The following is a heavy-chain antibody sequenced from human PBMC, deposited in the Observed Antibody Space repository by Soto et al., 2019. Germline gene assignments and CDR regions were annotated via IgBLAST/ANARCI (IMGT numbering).Heavy chain of an antibody. V-gene: IGHV4-34*01. Sequence: SETLSLTCAVYGVSFSGYYWSWIRQPPGKGLEWIGEINHSGSTNYNPSLKSRVTISVDTSKNQFSLKLSSVTAADTAVYYCARGQGDFWSGYYPFDYWGQGTLVTVSS. CDR3: ARGQGDFWSGYYPFDY. J-gene: IGHJ4*02. CDR1: GVSFSGYY. CDR2: INHSGST. D-gene: IGHD3-3*01.